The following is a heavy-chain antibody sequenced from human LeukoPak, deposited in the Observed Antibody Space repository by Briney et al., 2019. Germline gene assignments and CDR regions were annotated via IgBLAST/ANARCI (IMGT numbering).Heavy chain of an antibody. V-gene: IGHV3-64*01. Sequence: GGSVKLSCAASGFTFSSYAMHWVRQAPGKGLEYVSAISSNGGSTYYANSVKGRFTISRDNSKNTLYLQMGSLRAEDMAVYYCARGGYCTNGVCYYGDDGRDYWGQGTLVTVSS. CDR2: ISSNGGST. D-gene: IGHD2-8*01. CDR1: GFTFSSYA. J-gene: IGHJ4*02. CDR3: ARGGYCTNGVCYYGDDGRDY.